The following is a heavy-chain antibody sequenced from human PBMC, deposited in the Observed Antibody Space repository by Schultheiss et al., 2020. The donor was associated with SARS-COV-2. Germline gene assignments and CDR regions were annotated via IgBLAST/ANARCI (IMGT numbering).Heavy chain of an antibody. CDR1: GYTFTSYG. J-gene: IGHJ4*02. CDR3: ATYLYGGNSLDY. D-gene: IGHD4-23*01. Sequence: SVKVSCKASGYTFTSYGISWVRQAPGQGLEWMGGIIPIFGTANYAQKFQGRVTITADESTSTAYMELSSLRSEDTAVYYCATYLYGGNSLDYWGQGTLVTVSS. V-gene: IGHV1-69*13. CDR2: IIPIFGTA.